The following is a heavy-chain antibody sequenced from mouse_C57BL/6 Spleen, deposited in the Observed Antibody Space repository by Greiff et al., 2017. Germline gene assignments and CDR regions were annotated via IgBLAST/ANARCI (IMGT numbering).Heavy chain of an antibody. CDR1: GFTFSSYA. CDR3: ARGNYDYDYDY. Sequence: EVQGVESGGGLVKPGGSLKLSCAASGFTFSSYAMSWVRQTPEKRLEWVATISDGGSYTYYPDNVKGRFTISRDNAKNNLYLQMSHLKSEDTAMYYCARGNYDYDYDYWGQGTTLTVSS. D-gene: IGHD2-4*01. CDR2: ISDGGSYT. V-gene: IGHV5-4*01. J-gene: IGHJ2*01.